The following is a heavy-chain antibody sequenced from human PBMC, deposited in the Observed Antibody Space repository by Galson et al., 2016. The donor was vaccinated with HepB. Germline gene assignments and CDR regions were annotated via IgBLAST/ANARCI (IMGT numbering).Heavy chain of an antibody. V-gene: IGHV3-11*06. J-gene: IGHJ5*02. CDR1: GFTFSDSF. CDR3: ARDHVDYVGLWFDP. D-gene: IGHD3-10*02. CDR2: ISGTSSYT. Sequence: SLRLSCAASGFTFSDSFMSWIRQAPGKGLEWISYISGTSSYTKYADSVKGRFTISRDNARNSLYLQMNSLRADDTAVDYCARDHVDYVGLWFDPWGQGTLVTVSS.